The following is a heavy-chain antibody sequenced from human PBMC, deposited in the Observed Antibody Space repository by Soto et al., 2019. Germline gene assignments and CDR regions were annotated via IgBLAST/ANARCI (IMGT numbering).Heavy chain of an antibody. CDR2: IYYSGTT. Sequence: QVQLQESGPGLVKPSDTLSLTCAVSGYSISSSNWWGWIRQPPGKGLEWIGYIYYSGTTYYNPSLRSRVTMSVDPSQNQFSLKLTSVTAVDTAVYYCARREIPGPIAYWGQGTLVTVSS. CDR1: GYSISSSNW. J-gene: IGHJ4*02. D-gene: IGHD1-26*01. CDR3: ARREIPGPIAY. V-gene: IGHV4-28*01.